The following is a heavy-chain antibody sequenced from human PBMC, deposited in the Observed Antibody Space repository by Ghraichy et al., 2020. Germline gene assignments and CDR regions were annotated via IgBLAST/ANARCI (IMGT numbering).Heavy chain of an antibody. CDR2: ISYDGSKQ. J-gene: IGHJ4*02. Sequence: GGSLRLSCAASGFPFDNYAIYWFRQAPVKGLEWVAVISYDGSKQYYAYTVKGRFSISRDNSKSTLYLEMNNRRREDTAVYYCTRDSVGSSWYGGFDQWGQGNLVTVSS. D-gene: IGHD6-13*01. CDR1: GFPFDNYA. V-gene: IGHV3-30*04. CDR3: TRDSVGSSWYGGFDQ.